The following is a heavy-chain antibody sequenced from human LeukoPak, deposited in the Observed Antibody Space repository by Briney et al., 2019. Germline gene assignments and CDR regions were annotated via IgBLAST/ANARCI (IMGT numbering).Heavy chain of an antibody. CDR2: INPSGGST. CDR3: ASLVVVTAVFDY. CDR1: GYTFTSYY. J-gene: IGHJ4*02. V-gene: IGHV1-46*01. Sequence: ASVKVSCKASGYTFTSYYMHWVRQAPGQGLEWMGIINPSGGSTSYAQKFQGRVTMTRDTSTSTVYMELSSLRSEDTAVYYCASLVVVTAVFDYWGQGTLVTVSS. D-gene: IGHD2-21*02.